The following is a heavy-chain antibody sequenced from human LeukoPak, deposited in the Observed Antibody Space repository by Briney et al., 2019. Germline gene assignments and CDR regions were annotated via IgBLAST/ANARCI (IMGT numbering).Heavy chain of an antibody. CDR1: GFTFSIYA. Sequence: PGGSLRPSCAASGFTFSIYAMSWVRQAPGKGLEWVSAISGSGGSTYYADSVKGRFTISRDNSKNTLYLQMNSLRAEDTAVYYCAKGGPFSYYYDSSGYYYNFDYWGQGTLVTVSS. CDR3: AKGGPFSYYYDSSGYYYNFDY. CDR2: ISGSGGST. V-gene: IGHV3-23*01. D-gene: IGHD3-22*01. J-gene: IGHJ4*02.